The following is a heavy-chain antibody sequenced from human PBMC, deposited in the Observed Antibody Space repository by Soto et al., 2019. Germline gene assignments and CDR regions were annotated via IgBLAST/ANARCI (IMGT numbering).Heavy chain of an antibody. Sequence: EVQVLESGGDLVQPGGSLRLSCAASGFTFSNSAMSWVRQAPGEGLECVSSRNNSGGKTYYADSVKGRFTVSRDNSKNPLHLLVNSLRAEDTAVYYCATGISNLGFWGQGTLVTVSS. D-gene: IGHD6-13*01. CDR3: ATGISNLGF. V-gene: IGHV3-23*01. J-gene: IGHJ4*02. CDR1: GFTFSNSA. CDR2: RNNSGGKT.